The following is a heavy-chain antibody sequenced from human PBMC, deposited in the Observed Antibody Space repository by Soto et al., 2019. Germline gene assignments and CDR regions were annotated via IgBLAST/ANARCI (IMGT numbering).Heavy chain of an antibody. CDR3: ARRITMVRGPYYYYALDV. Sequence: PGGSLRLSCAASGFTFSSHAMNWVRQAPGKGLEWLSYITSTSSTKSYADSVKGRFTISRDNAKNSLYLQMNSLRDEDTAVYYCARRITMVRGPYYYYALDVWGQGTTVT. J-gene: IGHJ6*02. D-gene: IGHD3-10*01. CDR1: GFTFSSHA. V-gene: IGHV3-48*02. CDR2: ITSTSSTK.